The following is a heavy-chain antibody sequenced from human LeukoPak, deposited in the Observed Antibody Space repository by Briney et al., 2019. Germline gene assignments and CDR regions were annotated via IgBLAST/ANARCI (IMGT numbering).Heavy chain of an antibody. CDR1: GGSISSGGYY. Sequence: KPSETLSLTCTVSGGSISSGGYYWSWIRQPPGKGLEWIGYIYHSGSTYYNPSLKSRVTISVDRSKNQFSLKLSSVTAADTAVYYCARDPLTPSRGYSGYDPDYWGQGTLVTVSS. D-gene: IGHD5-12*01. CDR2: IYHSGST. J-gene: IGHJ4*02. V-gene: IGHV4-30-2*01. CDR3: ARDPLTPSRGYSGYDPDY.